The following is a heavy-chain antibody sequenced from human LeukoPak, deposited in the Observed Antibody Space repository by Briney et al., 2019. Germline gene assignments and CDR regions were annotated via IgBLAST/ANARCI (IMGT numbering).Heavy chain of an antibody. J-gene: IGHJ4*02. D-gene: IGHD3-22*01. CDR3: ARGFYYDSSGYRPLYHFDY. CDR1: GGSISSGGYY. Sequence: SETLSLTCTVSGGSISSGGYYWSWLRQRPGKGLEWIGYIYYSGSTYYNPSLKSRVTISVDTSKNQFSLKLSSVTAADTAVYYCARGFYYDSSGYRPLYHFDYWGQGTLVTVSS. V-gene: IGHV4-31*03. CDR2: IYYSGST.